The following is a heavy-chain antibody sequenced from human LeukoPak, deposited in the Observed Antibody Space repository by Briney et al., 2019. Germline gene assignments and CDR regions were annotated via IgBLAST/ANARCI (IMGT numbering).Heavy chain of an antibody. D-gene: IGHD1-26*01. Sequence: ASVKVSCKASGYTFTSYGISWVRQAPGQGLEWMGWISAYNGNTNYAQKLQGRVTMTTDTSTSTAYMELRSLRSEDTAVYYCAISGSYYGYYYYYMDVWGKGTTVTVSS. CDR1: GYTFTSYG. V-gene: IGHV1-18*01. CDR3: AISGSYYGYYYYYMDV. J-gene: IGHJ6*03. CDR2: ISAYNGNT.